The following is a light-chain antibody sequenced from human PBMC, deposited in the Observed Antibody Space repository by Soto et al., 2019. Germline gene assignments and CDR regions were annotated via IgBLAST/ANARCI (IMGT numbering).Light chain of an antibody. J-gene: IGLJ1*01. CDR1: SSHVGSYNL. Sequence: QSALTQPASVSGSPGQSITISCTETSSHVGSYNLVSWYQQQPGKAPKLMMYEGTERPSGVSNRFSGSMSVNTASLTISGLQAEDEADYYCCSYAGSNTFVFGTGTKLTVL. CDR3: CSYAGSNTFV. CDR2: EGT. V-gene: IGLV2-23*01.